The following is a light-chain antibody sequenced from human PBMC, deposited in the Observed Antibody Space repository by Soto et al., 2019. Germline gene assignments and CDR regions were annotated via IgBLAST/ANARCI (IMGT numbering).Light chain of an antibody. CDR2: KVS. V-gene: IGKV2-30*01. J-gene: IGKJ1*01. CDR3: MQGTHWPPT. CDR1: QSLVYSDGIAY. Sequence: DVVMTQSPLSLPVTLGQPASISCRSSQSLVYSDGIAYLSWFQQRPGQSPRRLIYKVSNRDSGVPDRFSGSGLGTDFTLKISRVEAEDVGVYYCMQGTHWPPTFGRGTKVEIE.